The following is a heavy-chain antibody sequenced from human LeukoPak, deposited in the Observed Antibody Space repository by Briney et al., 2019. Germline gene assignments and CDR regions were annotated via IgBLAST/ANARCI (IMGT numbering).Heavy chain of an antibody. CDR1: GFTFSSYS. Sequence: GGSLRLSCAASGFTFSSYSMNWVRQAPGKGLEWVSSLSSSSSYIYYADSVKGRLTISRDNAKNSLYLQMSSLRAGDTAVYYCARQNIVADYWGQGTLVTVSS. J-gene: IGHJ4*02. V-gene: IGHV3-21*01. CDR2: LSSSSSYI. D-gene: IGHD5-12*01. CDR3: ARQNIVADY.